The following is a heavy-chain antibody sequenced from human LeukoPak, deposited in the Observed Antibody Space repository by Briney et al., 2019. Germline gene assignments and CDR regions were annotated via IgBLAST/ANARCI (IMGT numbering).Heavy chain of an antibody. V-gene: IGHV3-30*18. D-gene: IGHD3-22*01. CDR3: AKDLYYYDSSGYFDY. CDR2: ISYDGSNK. Sequence: GGSLRLSCAASGFTFSDHYMDWVRQAPAKGLEWVAVISYDGSNKYYADSVKGRFTISRDNSKNTLYLQMNSLRAEDTAVYYCAKDLYYYDSSGYFDYWGQGTLVTVSS. CDR1: GFTFSDHY. J-gene: IGHJ4*02.